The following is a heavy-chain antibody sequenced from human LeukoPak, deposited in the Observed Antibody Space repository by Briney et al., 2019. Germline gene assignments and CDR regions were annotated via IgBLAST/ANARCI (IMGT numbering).Heavy chain of an antibody. V-gene: IGHV4-59*01. J-gene: IGHJ4*02. CDR1: GGSISSYY. Sequence: SETMSLTCTVSGGSISSYYWSWIRQPPGKGLEWIGYIYYSGSTNYNPSLKSRVTISVDTSKNQFSLKLSSVTAADTAVYYCARGLMMAVAGRGEFHYWGQGTLVTVSS. D-gene: IGHD6-13*01. CDR2: IYYSGST. CDR3: ARGLMMAVAGRGEFHY.